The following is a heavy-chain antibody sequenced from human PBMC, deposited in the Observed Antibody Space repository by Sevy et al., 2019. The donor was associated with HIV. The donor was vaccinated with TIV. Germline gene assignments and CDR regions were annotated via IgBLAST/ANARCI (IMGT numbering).Heavy chain of an antibody. Sequence: GGSLRLSCAASGFTFSSYALHWVRQAPGKGLEWVAVISYDAGSNRNYADSVKVRFTISRDNSKNTVYLQMNSLRPEDTAVYYCARDSGYCGGDCYGPGGYWGQGTLVTVSS. J-gene: IGHJ4*02. CDR1: GFTFSSYA. CDR3: ARDSGYCGGDCYGPGGY. D-gene: IGHD2-21*02. V-gene: IGHV3-30-3*01. CDR2: ISYDAGSNR.